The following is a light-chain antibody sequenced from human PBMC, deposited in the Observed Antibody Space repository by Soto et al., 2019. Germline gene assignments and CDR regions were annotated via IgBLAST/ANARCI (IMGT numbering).Light chain of an antibody. CDR2: EVS. CDR1: SSDVGGYNY. J-gene: IGLJ1*01. V-gene: IGLV2-14*01. CDR3: ISYTRSSTSDV. Sequence: QSALTQPASVSGSPGQSITICCTGTSSDVGGYNYVSWYQQHPGKAPKLMIYEVSNRPSRVSNRFSGSKSGNTASLTISGLQAEDAADYYCISYTRSSTSDVFGTGTKLTVL.